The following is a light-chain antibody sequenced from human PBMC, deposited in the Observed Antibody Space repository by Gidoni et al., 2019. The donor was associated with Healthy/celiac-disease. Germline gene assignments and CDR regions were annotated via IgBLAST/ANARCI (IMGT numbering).Light chain of an antibody. CDR1: QDISNY. Sequence: PASVGDRVTITCQASQDISNYLNWYQQKPGKAPKLLIYDASNLETGVPSRFSGSGSGTDFTFTISSLQPKEMAPNNGNRKVILPPYTFGQGTKLEIK. CDR2: DAS. V-gene: IGKV1-33*01. CDR3: NRKVILPPYT. J-gene: IGKJ2*01.